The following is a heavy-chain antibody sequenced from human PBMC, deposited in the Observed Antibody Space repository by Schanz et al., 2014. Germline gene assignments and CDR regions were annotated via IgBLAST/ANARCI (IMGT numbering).Heavy chain of an antibody. CDR3: ARGYSNIWFPMAY. CDR2: VCYDGSKK. CDR1: GFTFSSYG. J-gene: IGHJ4*02. V-gene: IGHV3-33*01. Sequence: LVESGGGVVQPGRSLRLSCAASGFTFSSYGMHWVRQVPGKGLEWVAVVCYDGSKKYYADSVKGRFTTSRDNSKNTMYLQMNSLGAEDTAVYYCARGYSNIWFPMAYWGQGTLVAVSS. D-gene: IGHD6-13*01.